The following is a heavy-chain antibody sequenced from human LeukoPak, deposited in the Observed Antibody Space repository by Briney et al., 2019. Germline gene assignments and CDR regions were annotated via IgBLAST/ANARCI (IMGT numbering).Heavy chain of an antibody. CDR3: ASGGIYCGAAFDF. CDR1: GFTFSVYN. Sequence: PGGSLRLSCAASGFTFSVYNMRWIRQAPGKGLEWVSGINWNGGSTGYADSVKGRFTISRDNAKNSLYLQMNSLRAEDTALYYCASGGIYCGAAFDFWGQGTLVTVSS. CDR2: INWNGGST. D-gene: IGHD1-26*01. V-gene: IGHV3-20*04. J-gene: IGHJ4*02.